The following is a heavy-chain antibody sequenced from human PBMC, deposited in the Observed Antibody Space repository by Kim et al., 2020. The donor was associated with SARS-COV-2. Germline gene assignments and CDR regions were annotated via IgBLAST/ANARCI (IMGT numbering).Heavy chain of an antibody. CDR1: GYTFIDYY. J-gene: IGHJ5*02. V-gene: IGHV1-2*06. Sequence: ASVKVSCKASGYTFIDYYLQWVRQAPGQGLEWVGRLNPKSGYTDYAQKFQGRVAMARDTSSSTAYMELSRLTSNDTAVYYCARGTSDYGNWLDPWGQGTL. D-gene: IGHD3-16*01. CDR2: LNPKSGYT. CDR3: ARGTSDYGNWLDP.